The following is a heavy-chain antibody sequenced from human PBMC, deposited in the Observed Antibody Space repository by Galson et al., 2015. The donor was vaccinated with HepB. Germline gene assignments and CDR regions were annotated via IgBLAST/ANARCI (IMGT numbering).Heavy chain of an antibody. Sequence: SETLSLTCAVSGGSISSSNWWSWVRQPPGKGLEWIGEIYHSGSTNYNPSLKSRVTISVDKSKNQFSLKLSSVTAADTAVYYRASKDSRDRVFDYWGQGTLVTVSS. D-gene: IGHD3-3*01. CDR2: IYHSGST. CDR3: ASKDSRDRVFDY. J-gene: IGHJ4*02. V-gene: IGHV4-4*02. CDR1: GGSISSSNW.